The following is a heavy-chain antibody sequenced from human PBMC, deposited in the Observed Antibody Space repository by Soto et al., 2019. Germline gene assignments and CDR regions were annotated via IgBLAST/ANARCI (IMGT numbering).Heavy chain of an antibody. Sequence: EVQLVESGGGLVQPGGSLRLSCAASGVTFSSYWMHWVRQAPGKGLVWVSRINSDGSSTSYADSVKCLFTISRDNAKNTLYLEMISLRAEDTAVYYCARADSMVRGVNSDDWGQGTLVTVSS. CDR1: GVTFSSYW. D-gene: IGHD3-10*01. CDR3: ARADSMVRGVNSDD. CDR2: INSDGSST. J-gene: IGHJ4*02. V-gene: IGHV3-74*01.